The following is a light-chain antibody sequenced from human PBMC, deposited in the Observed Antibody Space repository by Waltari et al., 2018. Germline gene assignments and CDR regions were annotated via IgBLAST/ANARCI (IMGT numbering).Light chain of an antibody. CDR2: VNSDGSH. Sequence: QLVLTKSPSASASLGASVKLTCTLSSGHSSNIIAWLQQQPGKGPRYLMKVNSDGSHRKGDDIPDRFSGSSSGAERYLTISSLQSEDEADYYCETGGHGTWVFGGGTKLTVL. CDR3: ETGGHGTWV. J-gene: IGLJ3*02. CDR1: SGHSSNI. V-gene: IGLV4-69*01.